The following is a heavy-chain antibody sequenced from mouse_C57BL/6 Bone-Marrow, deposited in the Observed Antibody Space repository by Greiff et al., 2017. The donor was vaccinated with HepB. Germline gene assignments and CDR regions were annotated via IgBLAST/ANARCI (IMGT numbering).Heavy chain of an antibody. CDR1: GFTIKDDY. CDR3: TTVPSFAY. J-gene: IGHJ3*01. CDR2: IDPENGDT. D-gene: IGHD2-14*01. Sequence: VQLQQSGAELVRPGASVKLSCTASGFTIKDDYMHWVKQRPEQGLEWIGWIDPENGDTEYASKFQGKATITADTSSNTAYLQLSSLTSEDTAVYYWTTVPSFAYWGQGTLVTVSA. V-gene: IGHV14-4*01.